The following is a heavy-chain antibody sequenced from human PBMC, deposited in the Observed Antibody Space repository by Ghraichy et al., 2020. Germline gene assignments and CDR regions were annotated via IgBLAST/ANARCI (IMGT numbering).Heavy chain of an antibody. J-gene: IGHJ3*02. Sequence: SETLSLTCTVSGADLTDGGYYWSWIRQHPGKGLEWIGYMYGSGSAYYNPSLQGRVVISLDTTDNQFSLNLTSVTAADTAMYFCARGAEAEEDYLDRRRARSDAFDIWGQGTMVAVSS. CDR1: GADLTDGGYY. D-gene: IGHD1-1*01. V-gene: IGHV4-31*03. CDR2: MYGSGSA. CDR3: ARGAEAEEDYLDRRRARSDAFDI.